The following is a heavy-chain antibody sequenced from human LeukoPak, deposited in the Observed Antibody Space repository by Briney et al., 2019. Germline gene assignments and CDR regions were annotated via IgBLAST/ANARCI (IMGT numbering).Heavy chain of an antibody. J-gene: IGHJ4*02. CDR3: ARFLKTRYNWTPGGY. V-gene: IGHV3-30-3*01. CDR2: ISYDGSNK. CDR1: GFTFSSYA. D-gene: IGHD1-20*01. Sequence: GGSLRLSCAASGFTFSSYAMHWVRQAPGKGLEWVAVISYDGSNKYYADSVKGRFTISRDNSKNTLYLQMNSLRAEDTAVYYCARFLKTRYNWTPGGYWGQGTLVTVSS.